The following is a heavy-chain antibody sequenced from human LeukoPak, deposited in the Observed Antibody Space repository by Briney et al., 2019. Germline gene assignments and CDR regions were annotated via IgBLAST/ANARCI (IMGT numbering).Heavy chain of an antibody. D-gene: IGHD2-2*01. CDR3: ARAIVVVPAAVTETIDY. Sequence: ASVKVSCKASGYTFTCYGISWVRQAPGQGLEWMGWISAYNGNTNYAQKLQGRVTMTTDTSTSTAYMELRSLRSDDTAVYYCARAIVVVPAAVTETIDYWGQGTLVTVSS. J-gene: IGHJ4*02. CDR1: GYTFTCYG. V-gene: IGHV1-18*01. CDR2: ISAYNGNT.